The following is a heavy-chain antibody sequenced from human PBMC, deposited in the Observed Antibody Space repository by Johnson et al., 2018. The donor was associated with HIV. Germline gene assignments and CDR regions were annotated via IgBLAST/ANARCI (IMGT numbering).Heavy chain of an antibody. Sequence: QVQLVESGGGVVQPGRSLRLSCAASGFTFRSYGMHWVRQAPGKGLEWVAVISYDGSDKYYVDSVKGRFTISRDNSENTLNLQMNSLRAEDTAVYYCATTMTTVTLDDAFDVWGQGTMVTVSS. CDR1: GFTFRSYG. CDR3: ATTMTTVTLDDAFDV. CDR2: ISYDGSDK. V-gene: IGHV3-30*03. J-gene: IGHJ3*01. D-gene: IGHD4-11*01.